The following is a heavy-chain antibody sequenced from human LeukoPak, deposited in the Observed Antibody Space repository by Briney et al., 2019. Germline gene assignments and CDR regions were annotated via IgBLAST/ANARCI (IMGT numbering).Heavy chain of an antibody. Sequence: PGGSLRLSCAASGFTFSNYWMHWVRQTPGKGLVWVSRINTDGSTTHYADSVKGRFTIPRDNAKNTLYVQMNSLRVEDTAVYYCARVESGSCSSTRCRSIDYWGQGTLVTVSS. D-gene: IGHD2-2*01. CDR1: GFTFSNYW. V-gene: IGHV3-74*01. J-gene: IGHJ4*02. CDR2: INTDGSTT. CDR3: ARVESGSCSSTRCRSIDY.